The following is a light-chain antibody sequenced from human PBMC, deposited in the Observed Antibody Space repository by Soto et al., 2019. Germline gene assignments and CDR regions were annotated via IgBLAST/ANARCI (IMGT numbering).Light chain of an antibody. CDR2: PXX. CDR1: SSNIGGNS. CDR3: GSWDSSLSADV. Sequence: QSVLTQPPSVSAAPGQKVTISCSGSSSNIGGNSVSRYXXXPRTEXXXIIXPXXXXTSGIHXRFSASKYRKSATLGITGLQTGDEADYYCGSWDSSLSADVFGTGNKGNVL. V-gene: IGLV1-51*01. J-gene: IGLJ1*01.